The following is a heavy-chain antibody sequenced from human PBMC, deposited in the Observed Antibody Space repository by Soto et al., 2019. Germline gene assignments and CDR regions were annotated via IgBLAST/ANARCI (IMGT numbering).Heavy chain of an antibody. CDR3: AHRRPYSNSPEYFFDY. V-gene: IGHV2-5*02. J-gene: IGHJ4*02. CDR2: IYWDDDK. D-gene: IGHD6-6*01. Sequence: QITLKESGPTLVKPTQTPTLTCTFSGFSLSTSGVDVGWIRQPPGKALEWLALIYWDDDKRYSPSLKSRLTSTNATSKNQVVLTMTNMHPLDTATYYCAHRRPYSNSPEYFFDYWGQGTLVTVSS. CDR1: GFSLSTSGVD.